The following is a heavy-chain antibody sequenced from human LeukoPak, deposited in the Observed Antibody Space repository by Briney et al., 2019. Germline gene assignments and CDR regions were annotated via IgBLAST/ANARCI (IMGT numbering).Heavy chain of an antibody. V-gene: IGHV4-39*07. Sequence: SETLSLTCTVSGDSISSSSYYWGWIRQPPGKGLEWIGNNSGSTYYNPSLKSRVTISVDTSKNQFSLKLSSVTAADTAVYYCAREVGHYSSGWFSSEYYFDYWGQGTLVTVSS. J-gene: IGHJ4*02. CDR3: AREVGHYSSGWFSSEYYFDY. D-gene: IGHD6-19*01. CDR2: NSGST. CDR1: GDSISSSSYY.